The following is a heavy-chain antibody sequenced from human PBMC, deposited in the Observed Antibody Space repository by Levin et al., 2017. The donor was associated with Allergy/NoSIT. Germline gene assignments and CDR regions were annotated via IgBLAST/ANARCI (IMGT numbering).Heavy chain of an antibody. CDR2: IYPGDSDT. V-gene: IGHV5-51*01. CDR3: ARMNLAANWFDP. Sequence: EASVKVSCRTSGYTFTGHWIGWLRQMPGKGLEWMGIIYPGDSDTRYSPSFEGQVTISVDTSITTAYLQWNSLKTSDSAIYYCARMNLAANWFDPWGQGTLVTVSP. D-gene: IGHD3-16*01. CDR1: GYTFTGHW. J-gene: IGHJ5*02.